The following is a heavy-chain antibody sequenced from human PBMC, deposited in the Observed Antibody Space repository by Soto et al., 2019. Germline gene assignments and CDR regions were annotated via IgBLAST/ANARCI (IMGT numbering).Heavy chain of an antibody. CDR2: IYPGDSDA. V-gene: IGHV5-51*01. CDR1: GYSFLNYW. CDR3: ARHIVDTSTTASFNY. Sequence: GESLKISCKTSGYSFLNYWIGWVRQMPGKGLEWMGIIYPGDSDARYSPSFQGQVTISADKSISTVYLQWSSLKASDTAMYYCARHIVDTSTTASFNYWGQGTQGTVSS. D-gene: IGHD5-12*01. J-gene: IGHJ4*02.